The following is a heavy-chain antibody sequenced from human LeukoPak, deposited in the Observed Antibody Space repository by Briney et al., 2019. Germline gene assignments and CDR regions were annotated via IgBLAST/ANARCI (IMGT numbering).Heavy chain of an antibody. V-gene: IGHV3-23*01. CDR3: ARDDCSSISCYHNWFDP. Sequence: RSGGSLRLSCAASGFTFSSYAMSWVRQAPGKGLEWVSAISGSGGTTYYADSVKGRFTISRDNSKSTLYVQMNSLRAEDTAVYYCARDDCSSISCYHNWFDPWGQGTLVTVSS. D-gene: IGHD2-2*01. CDR1: GFTFSSYA. CDR2: ISGSGGTT. J-gene: IGHJ5*02.